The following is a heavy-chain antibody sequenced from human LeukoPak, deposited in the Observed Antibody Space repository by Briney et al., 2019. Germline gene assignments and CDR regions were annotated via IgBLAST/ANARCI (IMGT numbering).Heavy chain of an antibody. CDR2: IYYSGST. Sequence: PSETLSLTCTVSGGSISSYYWSWIRQPPGKGLEWIGYIYYSGSTNYNPSLKSRVTISVDTSKNQFSLKPSSVTAADTAVYYCARGRGSTMVRGVIADWGQGTLVTVSS. D-gene: IGHD3-10*01. V-gene: IGHV4-59*01. J-gene: IGHJ4*02. CDR3: ARGRGSTMVRGVIAD. CDR1: GGSISSYY.